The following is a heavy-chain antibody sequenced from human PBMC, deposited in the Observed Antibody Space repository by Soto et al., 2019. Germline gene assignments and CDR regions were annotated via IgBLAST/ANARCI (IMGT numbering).Heavy chain of an antibody. CDR1: GGTFSSYA. V-gene: IGHV1-69*12. J-gene: IGHJ6*02. CDR2: IIPIFGTA. D-gene: IGHD3-10*01. CDR3: ATSGSGGYYYYYGLDV. Sequence: QVQLVQSGAEVKKPGSSVKVSCKASGGTFSSYAISWVRQAPGQGLEWMGGIIPIFGTANYAQKFQGRVTITADESTCTAYMELSSLRSEDTAVYYCATSGSGGYYYYYGLDVWGHGTTVTVSS.